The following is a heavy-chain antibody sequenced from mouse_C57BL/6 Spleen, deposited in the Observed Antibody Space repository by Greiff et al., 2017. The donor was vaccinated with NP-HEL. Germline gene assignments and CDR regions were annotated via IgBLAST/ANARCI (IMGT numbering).Heavy chain of an antibody. D-gene: IGHD3-2*02. V-gene: IGHV1-22*01. Sequence: EVQLQQSGPELVKPGASVKMSCKASGYTFTDYNMHWVKQSHGKSLEWIGYINPNNGGTSYNQKFKGKATLTVNKSSSTAYMELRSLTSEDSAVYYCARPPTAQATMDYWGQGTSVTVSS. CDR2: INPNNGGT. J-gene: IGHJ4*01. CDR1: GYTFTDYN. CDR3: ARPPTAQATMDY.